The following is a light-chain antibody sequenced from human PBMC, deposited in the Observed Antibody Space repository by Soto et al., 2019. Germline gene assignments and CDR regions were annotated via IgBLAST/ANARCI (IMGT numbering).Light chain of an antibody. CDR3: QQVKSYPLT. CDR1: QDIDSS. V-gene: IGKV1-9*01. CDR2: AAS. J-gene: IGKJ4*01. Sequence: DIQLTQSPSFLSASVGVRLTITCRASQDIDSSLAWYQQKPGKAPKLLIYAASTLQSGVPSRFSGSGSGTEFTLTISSLQPEDFATYCCQQVKSYPLTFGGGTKVEIK.